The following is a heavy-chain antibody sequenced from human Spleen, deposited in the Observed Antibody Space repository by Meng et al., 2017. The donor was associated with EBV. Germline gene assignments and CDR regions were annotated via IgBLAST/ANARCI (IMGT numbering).Heavy chain of an antibody. D-gene: IGHD6-19*01. CDR3: VKRAESDY. Sequence: QVQVVGSGGGVVQPGRALRLSCAASGFTFSSSGMHWVRQAPGKGLEWVAVISYDGSKKYADSVKGRFTISRDNSKNTVFLQMDSLRAEDTAVYYCVKRAESDYWGQGTLVTVSS. CDR2: ISYDGSKK. V-gene: IGHV3-30*18. CDR1: GFTFSSSG. J-gene: IGHJ4*02.